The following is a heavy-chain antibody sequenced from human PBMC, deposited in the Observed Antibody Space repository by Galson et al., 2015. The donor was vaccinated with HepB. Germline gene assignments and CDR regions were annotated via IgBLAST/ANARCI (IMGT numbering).Heavy chain of an antibody. Sequence: SLRLSCAASGFAFSASDMHRVRQAPGKGLEWVSGISWNSGSIGYADSVKGRFTISRDNAKNSLYLQMNSLRAEDTALYYCANQGVVRAAFDIWGQGTMVTVSS. CDR3: ANQGVVRAAFDI. CDR1: GFAFSASD. J-gene: IGHJ3*02. V-gene: IGHV3-9*01. CDR2: ISWNSGSI. D-gene: IGHD2-15*01.